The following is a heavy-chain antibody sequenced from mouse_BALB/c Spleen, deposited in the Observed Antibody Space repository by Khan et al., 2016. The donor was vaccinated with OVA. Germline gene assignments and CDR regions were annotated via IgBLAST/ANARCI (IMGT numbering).Heavy chain of an antibody. CDR3: SRLGPGFTY. V-gene: IGHV3-2*02. J-gene: IGHJ3*01. D-gene: IGHD4-1*01. CDR2: IGYSGST. CDR1: GYSITSDYA. Sequence: DMQPQESGPGLVKSSQSLSLTCTVTGYSITSDYAWNWIRQFPGNKLEWMGYIGYSGSTSYSPSLKSRISITRDTSKNQFFLQLNSVTTEDTATYYCSRLGPGFTYWGQGTLVTVSA.